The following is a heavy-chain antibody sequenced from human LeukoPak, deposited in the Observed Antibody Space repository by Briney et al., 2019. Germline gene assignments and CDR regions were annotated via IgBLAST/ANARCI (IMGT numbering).Heavy chain of an antibody. Sequence: GESLKISCKASGYSFASYWIGWVRQTSGKGLEWMAIIHPNDASTIYSPSYQGQVTISADRSITTAYLQWNTLQASDTAIYYCARHNNWAFDYWDRGTLLTVSS. CDR2: IHPNDAST. CDR1: GYSFASYW. CDR3: ARHNNWAFDY. J-gene: IGHJ4*02. D-gene: IGHD1-20*01. V-gene: IGHV5-51*01.